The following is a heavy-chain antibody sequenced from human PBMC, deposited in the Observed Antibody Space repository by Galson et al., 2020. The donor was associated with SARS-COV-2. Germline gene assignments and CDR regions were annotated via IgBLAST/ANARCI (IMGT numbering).Heavy chain of an antibody. J-gene: IGHJ3*02. CDR2: ISYDGSTK. V-gene: IGHV3-30*04. CDR3: ARARSGSYREAFDI. CDR1: GFTFSSYA. Sequence: GGSLSLSCAASGFTFSSYAMHWVRQAPGKGLQWVTVISYDGSTKYYADSVKGRFTSSRDNSKNTLFLQMNSLRAEDTAVYYCARARSGSYREAFDIWGQGTMVTVSS. D-gene: IGHD1-26*01.